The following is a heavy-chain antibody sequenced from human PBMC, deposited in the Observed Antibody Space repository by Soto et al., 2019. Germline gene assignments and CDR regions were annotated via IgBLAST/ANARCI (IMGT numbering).Heavy chain of an antibody. D-gene: IGHD3-3*01. CDR1: GFTFSSYG. V-gene: IGHV3-30*18. CDR2: ISYDGSNK. J-gene: IGHJ6*02. Sequence: QVQLVECGGGVVQPGRSLRLSCAASGFTFSSYGMHWVRQAPGKGLEWVAVISYDGSNKYYADSVKGRFTISRDNSKNTLYLQMNSLRAEDTAVYYCAKSAANHLVYYDFWSGYYAGLDVWGQGTTVTVSS. CDR3: AKSAANHLVYYDFWSGYYAGLDV.